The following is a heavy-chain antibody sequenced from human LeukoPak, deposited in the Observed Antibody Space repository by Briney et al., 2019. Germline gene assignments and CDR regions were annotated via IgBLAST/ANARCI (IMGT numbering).Heavy chain of an antibody. Sequence: ASVKVSCKASGYTFTSYSMHRVRQAPGQGLEWMGIINPSGGSTNYAQKFQGRVTVTRDTSTSTVYMELSSLRSEDTAVYYCARDQSVAPGLEYFQHWGQGTLVTVSS. J-gene: IGHJ1*01. CDR3: ARDQSVAPGLEYFQH. V-gene: IGHV1-46*01. CDR1: GYTFTSYS. CDR2: INPSGGST.